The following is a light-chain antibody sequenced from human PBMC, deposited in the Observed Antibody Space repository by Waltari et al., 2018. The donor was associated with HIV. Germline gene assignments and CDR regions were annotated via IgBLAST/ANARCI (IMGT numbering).Light chain of an antibody. CDR1: QSVGSY. J-gene: IGKJ4*02. CDR2: DAS. CDR3: QQRSDWPAT. V-gene: IGKV3-11*01. Sequence: EIVLTQSPPTLSLSPGERATLSCRASQSVGSYLGWYQQKPGQAPRLLIYDASTSATVIPARFSGSGSGTDFTLTISSLEPEDVAVYYCQQRSDWPATFGEGTKVEIK.